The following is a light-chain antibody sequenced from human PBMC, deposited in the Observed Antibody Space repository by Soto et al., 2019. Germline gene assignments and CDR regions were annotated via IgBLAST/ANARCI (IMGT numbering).Light chain of an antibody. CDR3: QQFHDLPIT. CDR1: QGISIF. V-gene: IGKV1-33*01. J-gene: IGKJ5*01. CDR2: DAT. Sequence: IPVPQAASSRSGSVGDSVTITCRASQGISIFLNWYQQKPGKAPELLIYDATILETGVPSRFSGSGSGTDFTFTISGLQPEDLATYYCQQFHDLPITFGQGTRLEIK.